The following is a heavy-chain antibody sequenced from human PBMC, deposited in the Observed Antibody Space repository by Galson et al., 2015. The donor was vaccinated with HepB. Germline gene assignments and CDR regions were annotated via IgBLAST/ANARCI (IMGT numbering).Heavy chain of an antibody. CDR3: AREGSTNPHFYYLDV. D-gene: IGHD1-14*01. CDR1: GDSITSGGQS. V-gene: IGHV4-30-2*01. CDR2: IHHGGTS. J-gene: IGHJ6*03. Sequence: TLSLTCAVSGDSITSGGQSWSWVRQPPGKGLEWVGYIHHGGTSYINPSLKSRVTISLDRTKNHFSLSLRSVTAADTAIYFCAREGSTNPHFYYLDVWGKGTAVTVSS.